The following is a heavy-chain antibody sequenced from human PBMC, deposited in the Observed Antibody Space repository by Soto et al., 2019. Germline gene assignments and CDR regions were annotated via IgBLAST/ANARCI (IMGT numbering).Heavy chain of an antibody. CDR2: IYYSGLT. D-gene: IGHD6-6*01. J-gene: IGHJ6*03. V-gene: IGHV4-59*08. CDR3: ARRSLPSIAARWGHYYYMDG. Sequence: SETLSLTCSVSGGAISSYYWSWIRQPPATELEWIGYIYYSGLTNYNPSLTSRVTISVDTSKTQFSLKLSSVTAADTAVYYCARRSLPSIAARWGHYYYMDGWGKGTTVTVSS. CDR1: GGAISSYY.